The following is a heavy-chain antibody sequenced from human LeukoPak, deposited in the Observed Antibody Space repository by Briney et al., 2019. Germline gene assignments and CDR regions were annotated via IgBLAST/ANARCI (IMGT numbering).Heavy chain of an antibody. V-gene: IGHV4-31*03. CDR2: IYYSGST. J-gene: IGHJ5*02. Sequence: PSETLSLTCTVSGGSISSGGYYWSWIRQHPGKGLEWIGYIYYSGSTYYNPSLKSRVTISVDTSKKQFSLKLSSVTAADTAVYYCARDMGLNFGVVMGTEYNWFDPWGQGTLVTVSS. CDR1: GGSISSGGYY. CDR3: ARDMGLNFGVVMGTEYNWFDP. D-gene: IGHD3-3*01.